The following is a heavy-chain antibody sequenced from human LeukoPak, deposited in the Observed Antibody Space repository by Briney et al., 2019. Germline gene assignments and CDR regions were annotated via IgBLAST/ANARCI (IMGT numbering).Heavy chain of an antibody. CDR1: VFTFSTLA. CDR3: AKDQKSIAATGYDY. Sequence: GVPLTLSCAASVFTFSTLAMRWAPSSRGKGVVCLTSFGGSGDFTYYAEYVRGRFTISRDNSKNTLFLQMNSLRADDTAVYFCAKDQKSIAATGYDYWGQGTLVTVSS. V-gene: IGHV3-23*01. D-gene: IGHD6-13*01. CDR2: FGGSGDFT. J-gene: IGHJ4*02.